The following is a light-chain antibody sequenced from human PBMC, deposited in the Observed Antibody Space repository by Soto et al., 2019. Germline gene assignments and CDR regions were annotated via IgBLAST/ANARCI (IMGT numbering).Light chain of an antibody. CDR2: DAS. CDR3: QQRSNWRETY. J-gene: IGKJ5*01. CDR1: QRVSSS. V-gene: IGKV3-11*01. Sequence: DIVLTQSPSTLSLSPAARATLAFRVSQRVSSSFARYQQKPGQAPRLIIYDASNRATGITSRFSGSGSGSDFTITNSMLEPNDFAVYSCQQRSNWRETYFGHGTRLEIK.